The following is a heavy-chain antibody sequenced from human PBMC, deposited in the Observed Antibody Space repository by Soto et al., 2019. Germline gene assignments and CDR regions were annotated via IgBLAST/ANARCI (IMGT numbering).Heavy chain of an antibody. CDR2: IDPSDSYV. Sequence: GESLKISCKGSAYTFRTYWISWVRQMPGKGLEWMGRIDPSDSYVNYSPSLQGHVSISADKSISTAYLQWSSLKASDTAMYYCARQARFGELFWGPGTMVTVSS. D-gene: IGHD3-10*01. CDR3: ARQARFGELF. V-gene: IGHV5-10-1*01. CDR1: AYTFRTYW. J-gene: IGHJ3*01.